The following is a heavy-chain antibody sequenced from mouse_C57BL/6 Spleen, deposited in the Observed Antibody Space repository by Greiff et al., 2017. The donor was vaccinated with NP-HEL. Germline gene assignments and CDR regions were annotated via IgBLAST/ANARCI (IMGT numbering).Heavy chain of an antibody. Sequence: VQLQQSGAELVKPGASVKLSCKASGYTFTVYTIHWVKQRSGQGLEWIGWFYPGSGSTNYNEKFKDKATLTVDKSSSTVYMQLSSLTSEDSAVYFGARHERWDYDYVEAMGYWGQGNSVTVSS. J-gene: IGHJ4*01. CDR1: GYTFTVYT. CDR3: ARHERWDYDYVEAMGY. V-gene: IGHV1-62-2*01. CDR2: FYPGSGST. D-gene: IGHD2-4*01.